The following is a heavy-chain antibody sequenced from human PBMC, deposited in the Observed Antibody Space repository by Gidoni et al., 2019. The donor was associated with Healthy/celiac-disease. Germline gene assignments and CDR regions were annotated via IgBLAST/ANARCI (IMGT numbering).Heavy chain of an antibody. D-gene: IGHD6-13*01. Sequence: QVQLQESGPGLVKPSETLSLTCTVSGGSISSSYWSWIRQPPGKGLEWIGYIYYSGSTNYNPSLKSRVTISVDTSKNQFSLKLSSVTAADTAVYYCASPGIIAAADWYFDLWGRGTLVTVSS. CDR1: GGSISSSY. J-gene: IGHJ2*01. CDR2: IYYSGST. CDR3: ASPGIIAAADWYFDL. V-gene: IGHV4-59*01.